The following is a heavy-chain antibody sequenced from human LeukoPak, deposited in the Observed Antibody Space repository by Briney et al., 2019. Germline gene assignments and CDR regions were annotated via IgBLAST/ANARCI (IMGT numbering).Heavy chain of an antibody. CDR2: IYYSGST. CDR3: ARHRYSSVEH. Sequence: PSETLSLTCTVSGGSISSSSYYWGWIRQPPGQGLERIGSIYYSGSTYYNPSLKSRVTISVDTSKNQFSLKLSSVTAADTAVYYCARHRYSSVEHWGQGTLVTVSS. CDR1: GGSISSSSYY. J-gene: IGHJ4*02. V-gene: IGHV4-39*01. D-gene: IGHD6-25*01.